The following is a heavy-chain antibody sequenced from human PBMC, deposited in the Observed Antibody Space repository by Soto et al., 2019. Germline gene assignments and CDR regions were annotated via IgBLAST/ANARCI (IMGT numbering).Heavy chain of an antibody. Sequence: QVQLVESGGGVVQPGRSLRLSCAASGFTFSSYGMHWVRQAPGKGLEWVAVISYDGSNKYYADSVKGRFTISRDNFKNTLYLQMNSLRAEDTAVYYCAKERDIVVVVAPLDYWGQGNLVTVSS. CDR2: ISYDGSNK. J-gene: IGHJ4*02. V-gene: IGHV3-30*18. CDR1: GFTFSSYG. CDR3: AKERDIVVVVAPLDY. D-gene: IGHD2-15*01.